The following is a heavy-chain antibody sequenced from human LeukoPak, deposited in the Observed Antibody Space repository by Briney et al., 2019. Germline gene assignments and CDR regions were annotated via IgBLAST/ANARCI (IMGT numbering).Heavy chain of an antibody. Sequence: GASVKVSCKSPGYTFTTYGISWVRQAPGQGLEWMGWISGYNGNTNYAQKFQGKVTMTTDTSTSTVYMELRSLRSDDTAVYYCARMVVVAATLMGYFDLWGRGTLVTVSS. CDR3: ARMVVVAATLMGYFDL. CDR2: ISGYNGNT. J-gene: IGHJ2*01. V-gene: IGHV1-18*01. D-gene: IGHD2-15*01. CDR1: GYTFTTYG.